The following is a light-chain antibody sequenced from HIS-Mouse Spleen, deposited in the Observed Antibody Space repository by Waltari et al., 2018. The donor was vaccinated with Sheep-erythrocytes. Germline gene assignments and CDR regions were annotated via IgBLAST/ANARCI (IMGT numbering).Light chain of an antibody. CDR2: QDS. CDR1: KLGDKY. Sequence: SYELTQPPSVSVSPGQTASITCSGDKLGDKYACWYQQKPGQSPGLVIYQDSKRHSGCPERFSGSNSGNPATLTISGTQAMDESDYYCQAWDSSTVVFGGGTKLTVL. J-gene: IGLJ2*01. V-gene: IGLV3-1*01. CDR3: QAWDSSTVV.